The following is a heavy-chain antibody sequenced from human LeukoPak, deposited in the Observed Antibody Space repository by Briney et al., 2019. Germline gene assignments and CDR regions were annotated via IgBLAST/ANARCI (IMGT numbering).Heavy chain of an antibody. Sequence: GVRRLSCAASGFTFDSYSMNWVRRAPGKGLQWVSSISTGSNFIYYADSVKGRFTISRDDAKNSLYLQMNSLRADDTGVYYCARDRIYTNYYFDSWGLGTLVTVSS. CDR2: ISTGSNFI. V-gene: IGHV3-21*01. J-gene: IGHJ4*02. CDR1: GFTFDSYS. CDR3: ARDRIYTNYYFDS. D-gene: IGHD4-11*01.